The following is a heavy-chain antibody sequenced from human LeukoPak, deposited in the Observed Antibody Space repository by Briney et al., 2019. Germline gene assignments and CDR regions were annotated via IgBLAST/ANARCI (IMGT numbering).Heavy chain of an antibody. V-gene: IGHV3-23*01. CDR3: AKTSGPGNYYYYYYGMDV. CDR2: ISGSGSST. D-gene: IGHD3-10*01. CDR1: GFAFSAYA. J-gene: IGHJ6*02. Sequence: GGSLRLSCAASGFAFSAYAMTWVRQAPGKGLEWVSAISGSGSSTFYADSVKGRFTISRDNSKNTLYLQMNSLRAEDTAIYYCAKTSGPGNYYYYYYGMDVWGQGTTVTVSS.